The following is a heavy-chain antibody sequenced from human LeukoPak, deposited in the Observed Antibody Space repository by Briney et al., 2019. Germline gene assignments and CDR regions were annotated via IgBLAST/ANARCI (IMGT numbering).Heavy chain of an antibody. Sequence: SETLSLTCTVSGGTISSYYWSWIRQPPGKGLEWIGYINYSGSTNYNPSLKSRDTISVDTSKNQFSLRLSSVTAADTAVYYCARVLPNYDFWSGYNWYFDLWGRGTLVTVSS. CDR2: INYSGST. V-gene: IGHV4-59*01. CDR1: GGTISSYY. D-gene: IGHD3-3*01. J-gene: IGHJ2*01. CDR3: ARVLPNYDFWSGYNWYFDL.